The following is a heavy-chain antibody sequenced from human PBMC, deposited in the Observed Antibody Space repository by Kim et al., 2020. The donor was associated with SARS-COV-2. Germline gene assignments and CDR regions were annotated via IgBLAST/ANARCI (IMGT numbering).Heavy chain of an antibody. J-gene: IGHJ6*02. CDR3: ASYCSSTSCYAGYYYGMDV. CDR2: ISGSGGST. CDR1: GFTFSSYA. D-gene: IGHD2-2*01. V-gene: IGHV3-23*01. Sequence: GGSLRLSCAASGFTFSSYAMSWVRQAPGKGLEWVSAISGSGGSTYYADSVKGRFTISRDNSKNTLYLQMNSLRAEDTAVYYCASYCSSTSCYAGYYYGMDVWGQGTTVTVSS.